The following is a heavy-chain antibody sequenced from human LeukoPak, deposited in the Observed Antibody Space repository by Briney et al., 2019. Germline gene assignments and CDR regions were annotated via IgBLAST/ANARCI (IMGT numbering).Heavy chain of an antibody. D-gene: IGHD1-26*01. CDR1: GYIVETGYY. J-gene: IGHJ5*02. CDR3: AREWATYHNWYDP. Sequence: SETLSLTCTVSGYIVETGYYWAWLRQPPGKGLEWIGSIYRSATTYYNPSLKSRVLISMDMSKNEVSLSLTSVTAADTAVYYCAREWATYHNWYDPWGQGTLVIVSS. CDR2: IYRSATT. V-gene: IGHV4-38-2*02.